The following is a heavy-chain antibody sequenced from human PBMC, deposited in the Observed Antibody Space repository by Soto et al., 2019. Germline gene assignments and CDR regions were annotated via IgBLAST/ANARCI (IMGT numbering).Heavy chain of an antibody. J-gene: IGHJ4*02. CDR1: GGSISRGGYF. Sequence: PSETPSPTCTVSGGSISRGGYFLSWIPQHPGKGLEWIGYIYYSGSTYYNPSLKSRVTISVDTSKNQFSLKLSSVTAADTAVYYCARATLYYDSSGYYYDYFDYWGQGTLVTVSS. V-gene: IGHV4-31*03. CDR3: ARATLYYDSSGYYYDYFDY. CDR2: IYYSGST. D-gene: IGHD3-22*01.